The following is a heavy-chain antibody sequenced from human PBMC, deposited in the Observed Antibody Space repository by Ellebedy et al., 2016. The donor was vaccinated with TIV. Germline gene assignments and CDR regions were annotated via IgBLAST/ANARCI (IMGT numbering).Heavy chain of an antibody. CDR2: ISSGSSTM. V-gene: IGHV3-48*02. D-gene: IGHD1-14*01. Sequence: GESLKISCVASGFNFSSYSMNWVRQAPGKGLEWVSYISSGSSTMYYADSVKGRFSISRDNAKNSLYLQMNSLRDEDTAVYYCARDLESSRRDYFDYWGQGALVTVSS. CDR3: ARDLESSRRDYFDY. J-gene: IGHJ4*02. CDR1: GFNFSSYS.